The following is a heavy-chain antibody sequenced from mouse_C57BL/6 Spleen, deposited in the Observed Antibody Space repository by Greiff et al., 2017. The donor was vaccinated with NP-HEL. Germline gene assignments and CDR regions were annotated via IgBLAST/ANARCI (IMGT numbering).Heavy chain of an antibody. CDR3: ATICAVSCFDD. CDR1: GYTFTSYW. V-gene: IGHV1-69*01. D-gene: IGHD1-1*02. CDR2: IDPSDSDT. Sequence: VQLQQPGAELVRPGASVKLSCKASGYTFTSYWMHWVKQRPGQGLEWIGEIDPSDSDTNYNQKFKGKSTLTADKSSSTAYLQLSSLTSEDTAVYYCATICAVSCFDDWGQGTPVTVSS. J-gene: IGHJ3*01.